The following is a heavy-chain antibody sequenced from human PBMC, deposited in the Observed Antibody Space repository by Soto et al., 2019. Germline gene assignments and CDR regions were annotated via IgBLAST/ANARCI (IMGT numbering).Heavy chain of an antibody. CDR1: GFTFSNYA. CDR2: TSYDGNNE. J-gene: IGHJ4*02. V-gene: IGHV3-30*18. Sequence: GGSLRLSCAASGFTFSNYAMHWVRQAPGKGLEWVALTSYDGNNEYYTDSVKGRFTISRDNSKNTLFLQMNSPRPEETAVYYCAEDNGVFNWATSYFDYWGRGALVSVPS. D-gene: IGHD1-1*01. CDR3: AEDNGVFNWATSYFDY.